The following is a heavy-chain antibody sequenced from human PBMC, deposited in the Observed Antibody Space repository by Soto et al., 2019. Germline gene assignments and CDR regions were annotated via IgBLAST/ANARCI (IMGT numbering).Heavy chain of an antibody. V-gene: IGHV3-33*01. CDR2: IWYDGSNK. Sequence: QVQLVESGGGVVQPGRSLRLSCAASGFTFSSYGMHWVRQAPGKGLEWVAVIWYDGSNKYYADSVKGRFTISRDNSKNTLYLQMNSLRAEDTAVYYCALHDYSNYSSFDYWGQGTLVTVSS. CDR1: GFTFSSYG. J-gene: IGHJ4*02. D-gene: IGHD4-4*01. CDR3: ALHDYSNYSSFDY.